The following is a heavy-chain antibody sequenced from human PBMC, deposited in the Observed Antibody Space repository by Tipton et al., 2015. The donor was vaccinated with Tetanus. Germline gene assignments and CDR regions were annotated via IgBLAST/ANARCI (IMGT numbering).Heavy chain of an antibody. Sequence: GSLRLSCTASGFTFSSYWMSWVRQTPGKGLEWVANIKEDGSEKYYVDSVKGRFTISRDNAKNSLLLEMSSLRVEDTAVYFCVSRYSNAWYYFDIWGQGTSVTVSS. V-gene: IGHV3-7*03. D-gene: IGHD5-12*01. CDR3: VSRYSNAWYYFDI. J-gene: IGHJ4*02. CDR1: GFTFSSYW. CDR2: IKEDGSEK.